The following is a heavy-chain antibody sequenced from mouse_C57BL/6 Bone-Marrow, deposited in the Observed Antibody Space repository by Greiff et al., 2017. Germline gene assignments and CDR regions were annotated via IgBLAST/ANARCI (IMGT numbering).Heavy chain of an antibody. J-gene: IGHJ2*01. CDR1: GYTFTDYY. CDR2: IYPGSGNT. V-gene: IGHV1-76*01. D-gene: IGHD3-3*01. CDR3: ARGLSR. Sequence: VQLQQSGAELVRPGASVTLSCKASGYTFTDYYINWVKQRPGQGLEWIARIYPGSGNTYYNEKFKGKATLTAEKSSSTAYMQLSSLTSEDSAVYFCARGLSRWGQGTTLTVSS.